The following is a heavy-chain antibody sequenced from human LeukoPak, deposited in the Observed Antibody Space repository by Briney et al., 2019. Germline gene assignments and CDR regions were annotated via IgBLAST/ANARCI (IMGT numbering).Heavy chain of an antibody. Sequence: PSETLSLTCTVSGGSLSSFYWYWIRQPPGEGPECIGCIYYSGSTNYNPSLKSRVTISIDTSKNQFSLKLNSVTAADTAIYYWARGYSTSWDDVGYIDYWGQGSLVTVSS. CDR3: ARGYSTSWDDVGYIDY. V-gene: IGHV4-59*01. CDR2: IYYSGST. J-gene: IGHJ4*02. CDR1: GGSLSSFY. D-gene: IGHD2-2*01.